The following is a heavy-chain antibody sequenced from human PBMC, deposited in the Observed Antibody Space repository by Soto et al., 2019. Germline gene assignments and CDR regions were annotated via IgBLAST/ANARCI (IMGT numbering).Heavy chain of an antibody. CDR2: IYYSGST. CDR3: ARHFAFGYFDY. J-gene: IGHJ4*02. Sequence: QLQLQESGPGLVKPSETLSLTCTVSGGSISSSSYYWGWIRQPPGTGLEWIGSIYYSGSTYYNPSLKSRVTISVDTSKNQFSLKLSSVTAADTAVYYCARHFAFGYFDYWGQGTLVTVSS. D-gene: IGHD3-10*01. CDR1: GGSISSSSYY. V-gene: IGHV4-39*01.